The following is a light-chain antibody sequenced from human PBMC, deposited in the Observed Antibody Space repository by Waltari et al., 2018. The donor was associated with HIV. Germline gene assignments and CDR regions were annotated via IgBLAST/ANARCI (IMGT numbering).Light chain of an antibody. CDR1: NSNIGNNY. J-gene: IGLJ3*02. CDR2: ENN. CDR3: GTWDNSLSGWV. V-gene: IGLV1-51*02. Sequence: QSVLTQPPSVSAAPGQKVTISCSGSNSNIGNNYVSWYQQLPGTAPKLLIYENNKRPSGIPDRFSGSKSGTSATLGITGLQTGDEANYYCGTWDNSLSGWVFGGGAKLSVL.